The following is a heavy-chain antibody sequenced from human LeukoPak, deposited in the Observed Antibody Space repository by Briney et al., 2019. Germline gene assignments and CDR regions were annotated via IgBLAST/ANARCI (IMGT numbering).Heavy chain of an antibody. CDR3: AKGPRVVLLAAYY. Sequence: PGGSLRLSCAASGFTFSSYAMSWVRQAPGKGLEWVSGISGGGGNTYYTDSVKGRFTISRDNSKNTLYLQMNSLRAEDTAAYYCAKGPRVVLLAAYYWGQGTLVTVSS. CDR2: ISGGGGNT. CDR1: GFTFSSYA. J-gene: IGHJ4*02. D-gene: IGHD2-15*01. V-gene: IGHV3-23*01.